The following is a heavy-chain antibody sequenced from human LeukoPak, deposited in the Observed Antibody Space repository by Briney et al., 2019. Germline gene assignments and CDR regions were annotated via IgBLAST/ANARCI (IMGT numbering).Heavy chain of an antibody. J-gene: IGHJ6*03. CDR2: INPSGGST. V-gene: IGHV1-46*01. CDR3: ASLPTLYYYYYYMDV. CDR1: GYTFTSYY. Sequence: GASVKVSCKASGYTFTSYYMHWVRQAPGQGLEWMGIINPSGGSTSYAQKFQGRVTMTRDTSTSTVYMELSSLRSEDTAVYYCASLPTLYYYYYYMDVWCKGTTVTVSS.